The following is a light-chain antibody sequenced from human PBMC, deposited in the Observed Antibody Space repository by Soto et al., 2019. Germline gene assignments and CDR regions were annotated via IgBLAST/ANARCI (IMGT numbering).Light chain of an antibody. CDR2: GAS. J-gene: IGKJ4*01. Sequence: EIVLTQFPGALSLSPGERVTLSCRASQTVSNTYLAWYQQKSGQAPKFLIYGASNRATGIPDRFSGSGSGTDFNITISRLEPEDFAVYYCQQYGALPPTFGGGTKVEIK. V-gene: IGKV3-20*01. CDR3: QQYGALPPT. CDR1: QTVSNTY.